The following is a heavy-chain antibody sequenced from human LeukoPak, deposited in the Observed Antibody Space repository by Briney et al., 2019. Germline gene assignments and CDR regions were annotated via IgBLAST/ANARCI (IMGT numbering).Heavy chain of an antibody. D-gene: IGHD3-10*01. CDR3: AKSSHRYYYNSGSYRPHDF. Sequence: GGSLRLSCAASGFAFSSYGMSWVRQAPGMGLEWVSLIGGGDGSTFYADPVKGRFTISRDNSKNTLYLHMNSLRAEDTAVYYCAKSSHRYYYNSGSYRPHDFWGQGTLVTVSS. J-gene: IGHJ4*02. CDR1: GFAFSSYG. CDR2: IGGGDGST. V-gene: IGHV3-23*01.